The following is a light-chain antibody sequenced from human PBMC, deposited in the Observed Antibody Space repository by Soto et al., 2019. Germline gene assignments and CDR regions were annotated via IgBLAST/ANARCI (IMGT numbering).Light chain of an antibody. Sequence: QSALTQPASVSGSPGQSITISCTGASSDVGGYNYVSWYQQHPGKDPKLIIYEVSNRLSGVSNRFSGSKSGNTASLTISGLQAEDEADYYCSSYTSSNIWVFGGGTKLTVL. CDR2: EVS. J-gene: IGLJ3*02. CDR3: SSYTSSNIWV. V-gene: IGLV2-14*01. CDR1: SSDVGGYNY.